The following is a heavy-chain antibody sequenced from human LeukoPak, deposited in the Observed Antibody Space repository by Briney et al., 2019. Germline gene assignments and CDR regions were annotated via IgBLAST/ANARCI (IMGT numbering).Heavy chain of an antibody. CDR3: ARDRGYSYGSYFDY. CDR1: GFTFSSYE. CDR2: ISSSGSTI. J-gene: IGHJ4*02. V-gene: IGHV3-48*03. D-gene: IGHD5-18*01. Sequence: GSLRLSCAASGFTFSSYEMNWVRQAPGKGLEWVSYISSSGSTIYYADSVKGRFTISRDNAKNSLYLQMNSLRAEDTAVYYCARDRGYSYGSYFDYWGQGTLVTVSS.